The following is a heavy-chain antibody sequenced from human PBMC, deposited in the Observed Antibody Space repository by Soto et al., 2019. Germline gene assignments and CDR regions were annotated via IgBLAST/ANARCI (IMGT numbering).Heavy chain of an antibody. CDR3: ARDPNIVATRRDVYYYYGMDV. V-gene: IGHV4-39*02. CDR2: IKYSGTT. Sequence: SETLSLTCTVSGGSISSSRCHWGWIRQPPGKGLEWIASIKYSGTTFYNPSLKSRVTLSVDTSKNQFALKLSSVTAAETAVYYCARDPNIVATRRDVYYYYGMDVWGQGTTVTVSS. CDR1: GGSISSSRCH. J-gene: IGHJ6*02. D-gene: IGHD5-12*01.